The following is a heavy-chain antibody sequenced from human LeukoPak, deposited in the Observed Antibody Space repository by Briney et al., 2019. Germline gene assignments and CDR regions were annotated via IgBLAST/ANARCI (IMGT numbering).Heavy chain of an antibody. J-gene: IGHJ5*02. CDR1: GYSFSSYW. V-gene: IGHV5-51*01. D-gene: IGHD2-15*01. CDR2: IYPGDSDT. Sequence: GESLKISCQGSGYSFSSYWIGWVRQMPGKAPEWMGVIYPGDSDTRYWPAFQGQVTMSADKSTNTAYLQWRSLRASDSAMYYCARQGHIVGGGWFDPWGQGTLVTVSS. CDR3: ARQGHIVGGGWFDP.